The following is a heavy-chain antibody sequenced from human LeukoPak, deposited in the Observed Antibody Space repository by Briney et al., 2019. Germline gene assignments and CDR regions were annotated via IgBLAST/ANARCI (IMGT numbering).Heavy chain of an antibody. D-gene: IGHD6-19*01. CDR1: GGSISSYY. Sequence: SETLCLTCTASGGSISSYYWSWIRQPPGKGLEWIGYIYYSGSTNYNPSLKSRVTISVDTSKNQFSLRLSSVTAADTALFYCARGVGRWLGSTANCSAFDIWGQGTMVTVSS. V-gene: IGHV4-59*01. CDR3: ARGVGRWLGSTANCSAFDI. CDR2: IYYSGST. J-gene: IGHJ3*02.